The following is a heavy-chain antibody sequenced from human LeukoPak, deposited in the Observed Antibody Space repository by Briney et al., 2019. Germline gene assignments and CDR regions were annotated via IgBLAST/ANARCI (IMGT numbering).Heavy chain of an antibody. V-gene: IGHV3-33*06. D-gene: IGHD5-12*01. J-gene: IGHJ4*02. CDR2: IWYDGSNK. CDR3: AKDGQYSAPDY. CDR1: GFTFSSYG. Sequence: GGSLRLSCAASGFTFSSYGMHWVRQAPGKGLEWVAVIWYDGSNKYYADSVKGRFTISRDNSKNTLYLQMNGLRAEDTAVYYCAKDGQYSAPDYWGQGTLVTVSS.